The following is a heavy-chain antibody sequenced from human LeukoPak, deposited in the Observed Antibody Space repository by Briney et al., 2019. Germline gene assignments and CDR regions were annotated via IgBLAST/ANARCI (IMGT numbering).Heavy chain of an antibody. V-gene: IGHV4-39*07. CDR2: IFYSGST. Sequence: PSETLSLTCSVSGDSINSSSYYWGWIRQPPGKGLEWIGNIFYSGSTYYNLSLKSRVTISVDTSKNQFSLRLSSMTAADTAVYYCARDWRYSGYALDYWGQGTLVTVSS. CDR1: GDSINSSSYY. D-gene: IGHD5-12*01. J-gene: IGHJ4*02. CDR3: ARDWRYSGYALDY.